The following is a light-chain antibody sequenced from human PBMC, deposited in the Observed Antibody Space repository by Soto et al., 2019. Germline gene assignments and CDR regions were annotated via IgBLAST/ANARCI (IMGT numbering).Light chain of an antibody. CDR2: GAS. CDR3: QQYGSSPPT. V-gene: IGKV3-20*01. CDR1: RSVSNNY. J-gene: IGKJ1*01. Sequence: IVLTQSPGTLSLSPGERATLSCRASRSVSNNYVAWYQRKPGQDPRLLIYGASSRATDIPRRFSGSGSGTDFTLTITRLEPEDFAVYYCQQYGSSPPTFGQGTKVESK.